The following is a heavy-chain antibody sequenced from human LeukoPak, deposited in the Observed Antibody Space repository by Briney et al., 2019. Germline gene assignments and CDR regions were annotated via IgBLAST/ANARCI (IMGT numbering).Heavy chain of an antibody. J-gene: IGHJ6*03. V-gene: IGHV4-34*01. CDR1: GGSFSGYY. CDR3: ARLDCRCTSCSYYYYHLKDV. Sequence: SETLSLTCAVYGGSFSGYYWSWIRQPPGKGLEWIGDINHSGSTNYNPSLKSRVTISVDTSKNQFSLKLSSVTAADTAVYYCARLDCRCTSCSYYYYHLKDVWGKGITVTVSS. CDR2: INHSGST. D-gene: IGHD2-2*01.